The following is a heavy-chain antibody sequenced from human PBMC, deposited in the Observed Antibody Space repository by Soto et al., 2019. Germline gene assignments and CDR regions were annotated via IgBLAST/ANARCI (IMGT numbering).Heavy chain of an antibody. D-gene: IGHD2-2*01. CDR2: INHSGST. CDR3: ARGHTDIVVVPAPFYFDY. Sequence: TLSLTCAVYGGSFSGYYWIWIRHPPGNGLEWIGEINHSGSTNYNPSLKSRVTISVDTSKNQFSLKLSSVTAADTAVYYCARGHTDIVVVPAPFYFDYWGQGTLVTVSS. CDR1: GGSFSGYY. J-gene: IGHJ4*02. V-gene: IGHV4-34*01.